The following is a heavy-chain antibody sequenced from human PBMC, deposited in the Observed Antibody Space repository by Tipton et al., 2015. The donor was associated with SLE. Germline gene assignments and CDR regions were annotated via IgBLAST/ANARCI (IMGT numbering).Heavy chain of an antibody. D-gene: IGHD3-3*01. CDR1: GGSISSHY. CDR2: IYYSGRT. J-gene: IGHJ4*02. Sequence: TLSLTCTVSGGSISSHYCSWIRQPTGKGLEWIGYIYYSGRTSYNPSLKSRVTISVDTSKNQFSLKLSSVTAADTAVYYCARYDFWSGYSHWGQGTLVTVSS. V-gene: IGHV4-59*11. CDR3: ARYDFWSGYSH.